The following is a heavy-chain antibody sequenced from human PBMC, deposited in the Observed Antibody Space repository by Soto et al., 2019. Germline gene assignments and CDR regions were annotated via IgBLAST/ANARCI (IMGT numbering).Heavy chain of an antibody. CDR3: ASGGLYYYGSGSYYPYYYYGMDV. CDR1: GGSISSSNW. D-gene: IGHD3-10*01. CDR2: IYHSGST. Sequence: SETLSLTCAVSGGSISSSNWWSWVRQPPGKGLEWIGEIYHSGSTNYNPSLKSRVTISVDESKNQFSLKLSSVTAADTAVYYCASGGLYYYGSGSYYPYYYYGMDVWGQGTTVT. V-gene: IGHV4-4*02. J-gene: IGHJ6*02.